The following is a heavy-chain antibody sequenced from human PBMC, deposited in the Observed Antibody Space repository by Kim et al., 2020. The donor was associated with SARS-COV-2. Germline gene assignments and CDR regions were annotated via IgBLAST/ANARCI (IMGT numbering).Heavy chain of an antibody. J-gene: IGHJ4*02. CDR2: ISYRFYT. CDR3: ARHARLLSTFDL. D-gene: IGHD3-9*01. Sequence: SETLSLTCSVSGQAITDTSSFWGWVRQAPGAGLEWIASISYRFYTSYNPSLKSRVAVSVDMSTNQFSLRLHSLSASDAAVYFCARHARLLSTFDLWGQGTLVAFSS. V-gene: IGHV4-39*01. CDR1: GQAITDTSSF.